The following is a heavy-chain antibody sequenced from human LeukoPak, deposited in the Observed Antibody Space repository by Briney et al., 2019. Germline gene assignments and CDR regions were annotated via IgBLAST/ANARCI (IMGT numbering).Heavy chain of an antibody. CDR2: IYYSGST. CDR1: GGSFRGYY. CDR3: ARDFWSGFRLYYFDY. D-gene: IGHD3-3*01. Sequence: SETLSLTCAVYGGSFRGYYWGWIRQPPGKGLEWIGSIYYSGSTYYNPSLKSRVTISVDTSKNQFSLKLSSVTAADTAVYYCARDFWSGFRLYYFDYWGQGSLVTVSP. J-gene: IGHJ4*02. V-gene: IGHV4-34*01.